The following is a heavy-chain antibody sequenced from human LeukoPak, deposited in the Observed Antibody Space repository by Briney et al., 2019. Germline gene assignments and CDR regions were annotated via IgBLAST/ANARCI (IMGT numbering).Heavy chain of an antibody. CDR3: ARAEDYYGSGSYCIS. D-gene: IGHD3-10*01. V-gene: IGHV3-21*01. Sequence: GGSLRLSCAASGFTFSSYSMNWVRQAPGKGLEWVSSISSSSSYIYYADSVKGRFTISRDNAKNSLYLQMNSLRAEDTAVYYCARAEDYYGSGSYCISWGQGTLVTVSS. CDR2: ISSSSSYI. J-gene: IGHJ5*02. CDR1: GFTFSSYS.